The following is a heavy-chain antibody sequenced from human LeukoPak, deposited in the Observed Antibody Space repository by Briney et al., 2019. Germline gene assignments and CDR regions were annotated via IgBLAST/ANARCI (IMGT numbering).Heavy chain of an antibody. V-gene: IGHV1-2*02. CDR2: INPNSGGT. CDR3: ARCSGSPISGSYYRYFDY. J-gene: IGHJ4*02. D-gene: IGHD1-26*01. Sequence: GASVKVSCKASGYTFTGYYMHWVRQAPGQGLEWMGWINPNSGGTNYAQKFHGRVTMTRDTSISTAYMELSRLRSDDTAVYYCARCSGSPISGSYYRYFDYWGQGTLVTVSS. CDR1: GYTFTGYY.